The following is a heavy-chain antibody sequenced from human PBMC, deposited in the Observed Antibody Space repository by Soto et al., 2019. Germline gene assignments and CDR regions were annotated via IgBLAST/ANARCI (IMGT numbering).Heavy chain of an antibody. D-gene: IGHD3-10*01. CDR2: ISYDGSNK. V-gene: IGHV3-30*18. CDR3: AKPLWFGGPDTLSLDAFDI. CDR1: GFTFSSYG. Sequence: PGGSLRLSCAASGFTFSSYGMHWVRQAPGKGLEWVAVISYDGSNKYYADSVKGRFTISRDNSKNTLYLQMNSLRAEDTAVYYCAKPLWFGGPDTLSLDAFDIWGQGTMVTVSS. J-gene: IGHJ3*02.